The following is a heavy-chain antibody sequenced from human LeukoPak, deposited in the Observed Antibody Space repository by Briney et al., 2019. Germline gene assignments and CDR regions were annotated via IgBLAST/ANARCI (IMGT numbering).Heavy chain of an antibody. CDR1: GFTFSNYA. CDR3: ARGTGTAFDY. CDR2: ISYDGVKQ. V-gene: IGHV3-30-3*01. Sequence: GRSLRLSCAASGFTFSNYAVHWVRQAPDKGLEWVAFISYDGVKQFYADSVKGRFTISRDNSKNTLYLQMNSLRPEDTAMYYCARGTGTAFDYWGQGTLVTVSS. D-gene: IGHD1-1*01. J-gene: IGHJ4*02.